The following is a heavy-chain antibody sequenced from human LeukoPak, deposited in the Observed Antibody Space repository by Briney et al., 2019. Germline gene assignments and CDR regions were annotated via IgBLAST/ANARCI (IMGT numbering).Heavy chain of an antibody. J-gene: IGHJ4*02. V-gene: IGHV4-34*01. CDR1: GGSFSGYY. Sequence: PSETLSLTCAVYGGSFSGYYWSWIRQPPGKGLEWIGEINHSGSTNYNPSLKSRVTISVDTSKNQFSLKLSSVTAADTAVYYCARGRHDTHLGLDYWGQGTLVTVSS. CDR2: INHSGST. CDR3: ARGRHDTHLGLDY.